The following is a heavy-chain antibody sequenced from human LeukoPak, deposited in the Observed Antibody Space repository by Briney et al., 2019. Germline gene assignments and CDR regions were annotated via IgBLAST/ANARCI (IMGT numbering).Heavy chain of an antibody. V-gene: IGHV6-1*01. D-gene: IGHD1-26*01. Sequence: SQTLSLTCAISGDSVSSKSAPWNWIRQSPSRGLEWLGRTYSRSKWFNDYAVSVKSRITINPDTSKNQFSLHLSSVTPDDTAIYYCARGTGSLDYWGQGTLVTVSS. CDR3: ARGTGSLDY. CDR1: GDSVSSKSAP. CDR2: TYSRSKWFN. J-gene: IGHJ4*02.